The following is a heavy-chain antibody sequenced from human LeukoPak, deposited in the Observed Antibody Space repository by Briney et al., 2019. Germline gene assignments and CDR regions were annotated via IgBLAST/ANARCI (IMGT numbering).Heavy chain of an antibody. CDR2: ISDSSSTI. CDR1: GFTFSSYS. CDR3: ASKDCSSTSCYLSPGY. J-gene: IGHJ4*02. Sequence: PGGSLRLSCAASGFTFSSYSMNWVRQAPGKGLEWVSYISDSSSTIYYADSVKGRFTISRDNAKNSLYLQMNSLRAEDTAVYYCASKDCSSTSCYLSPGYWGQGTLVTVSS. D-gene: IGHD2-2*01. V-gene: IGHV3-48*01.